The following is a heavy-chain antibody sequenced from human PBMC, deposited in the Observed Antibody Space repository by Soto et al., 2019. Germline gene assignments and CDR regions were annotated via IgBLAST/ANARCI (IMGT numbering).Heavy chain of an antibody. CDR1: GYSFTSYW. CDR2: IDPSDSYT. D-gene: IGHD6-19*01. CDR3: ATTGYSSAPFGP. V-gene: IGHV5-10-1*03. J-gene: IGHJ5*02. Sequence: EVQLVQSGAEVKKPGESLRISCKGSGYSFTSYWISWVRQMPGKGLEWMGRIDPSDSYTNYSPSFQGHVTISADKSISTSYPQWTGLNASENALYYCATTGYSSAPFGPWGEGTLVVVSA.